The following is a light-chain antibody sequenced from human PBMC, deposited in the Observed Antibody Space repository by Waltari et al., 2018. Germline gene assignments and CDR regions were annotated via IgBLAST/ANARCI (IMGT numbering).Light chain of an antibody. CDR2: WAS. Sequence: DLVMTQSPDSLAVSLGESDTINCKSSQSVLYSSNNKNYLAWYQQKPGQPPKLLIYWASTRESGVPDRFSGSGSGTDFTLTISSLQAEDVAVYYCQQYYSTPYTFGQGTKLEIK. CDR1: QSVLYSSNNKNY. CDR3: QQYYSTPYT. J-gene: IGKJ2*01. V-gene: IGKV4-1*01.